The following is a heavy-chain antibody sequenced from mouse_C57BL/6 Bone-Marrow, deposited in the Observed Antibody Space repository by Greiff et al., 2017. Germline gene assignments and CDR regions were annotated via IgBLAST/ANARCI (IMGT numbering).Heavy chain of an antibody. CDR2: IHPNSGST. D-gene: IGHD2-4*01. J-gene: IGHJ4*01. CDR1: GYTFTSYW. Sequence: QVHVKQPGAELVKPGASVKLSCKASGYTFTSYWMHWVKQRPGQGLEWIGMIHPNSGSTNYNEKFKSKATLTVDKSSSTAYMQLSSLTSEDSAVYYCARGFYYDYDYAMDYWGQGTSVTVSS. CDR3: ARGFYYDYDYAMDY. V-gene: IGHV1-64*01.